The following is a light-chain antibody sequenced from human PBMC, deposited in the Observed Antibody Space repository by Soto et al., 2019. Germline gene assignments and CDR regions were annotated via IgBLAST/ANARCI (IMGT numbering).Light chain of an antibody. CDR3: NSYTLSKTVI. CDR1: SSDVGAHDF. CDR2: EVT. V-gene: IGLV2-14*01. J-gene: IGLJ2*01. Sequence: QSVLTQPASVSGSPGQSITISCSGTSSDVGAHDFVSWYQHHPDKAPEVIIFEVTKRPSGVSDRFSGSKTGNTASLTISGLQAEDEADYYCNSYTLSKTVIFGGGTKLTVL.